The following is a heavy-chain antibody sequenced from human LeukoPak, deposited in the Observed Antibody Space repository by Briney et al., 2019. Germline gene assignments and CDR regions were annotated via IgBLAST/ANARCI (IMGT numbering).Heavy chain of an antibody. D-gene: IGHD4-17*01. CDR3: AGSNYDDCVARI. V-gene: IGHV4-59*01. CDR2: IHYSGST. CDR1: GGSISSYY. J-gene: IGHJ3*02. Sequence: PSETLSLTCTVSGGSISSYYWTWIRQPPGKGLEWIGSIHYSGSTYYNPSLKSRVTISEDTSKNQFSLKLSSVTAADTAVYYCAGSNYDDCVARIWGQGTMVTVSS.